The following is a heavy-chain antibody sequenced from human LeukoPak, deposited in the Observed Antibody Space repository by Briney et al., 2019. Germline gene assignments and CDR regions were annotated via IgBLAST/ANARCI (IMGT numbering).Heavy chain of an antibody. J-gene: IGHJ4*02. CDR3: AREGAVAGIVFGGPEPYYFDY. CDR1: GFTFSDYY. CDR2: TSSSGSTI. V-gene: IGHV3-11*01. D-gene: IGHD6-19*01. Sequence: PGGSLRLSCAASGFTFSDYYMSWIRQAPGKGLEWVSYTSSSGSTIYYADSVKGRFTISRDNAKNSLYLQMNSLRAEDTAVYFCAREGAVAGIVFGGPEPYYFDYWGQGTLVTVSS.